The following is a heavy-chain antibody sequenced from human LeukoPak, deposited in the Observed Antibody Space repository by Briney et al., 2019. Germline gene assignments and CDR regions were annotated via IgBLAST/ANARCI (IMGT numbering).Heavy chain of an antibody. D-gene: IGHD5-24*01. V-gene: IGHV1-46*01. J-gene: IGHJ6*03. Sequence: ASVKVSCKASGYTFTSYYIHWVRQAPGQGLEWMGIINPSGGSTSYAQKFQGRVTMTRDMSTSTVYMELSSLRSEDTAVYYCASRSARENMDVWGKGTTVTVSS. CDR2: INPSGGST. CDR1: GYTFTSYY. CDR3: ASRSARENMDV.